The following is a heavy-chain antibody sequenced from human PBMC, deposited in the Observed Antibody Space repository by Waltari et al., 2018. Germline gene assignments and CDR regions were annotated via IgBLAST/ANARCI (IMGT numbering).Heavy chain of an antibody. J-gene: IGHJ4*02. CDR2: IYTRGST. Sequence: QVQLQESGPGLVKPSQTLSLTCTVSGGSISSGSYYWSWIRQPAGKGLEWIGRIYTRGSTNYNPSLKSRVTISVDTSKNQFSLKLSSVTAADPAVYYCARDRKGGPYHFDYWGQGTLVTVSS. D-gene: IGHD2-2*01. V-gene: IGHV4-61*02. CDR1: GGSISSGSYY. CDR3: ARDRKGGPYHFDY.